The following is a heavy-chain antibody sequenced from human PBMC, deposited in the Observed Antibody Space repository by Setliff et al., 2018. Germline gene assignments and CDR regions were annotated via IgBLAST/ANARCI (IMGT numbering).Heavy chain of an antibody. CDR2: ISSYNGHT. Sequence: ASVKVSCKTSGYMFNSYGPSWVRQAPGQGLDWMGWISSYNGHTNYAQRFQGRITMTTDTSTSVAYMDLRGLRSDDTAIYYCAISTLSICSGGSCPNVFDVWGPGTMVTVSS. D-gene: IGHD2-15*01. CDR3: AISTLSICSGGSCPNVFDV. CDR1: GYMFNSYG. J-gene: IGHJ3*01. V-gene: IGHV1-18*01.